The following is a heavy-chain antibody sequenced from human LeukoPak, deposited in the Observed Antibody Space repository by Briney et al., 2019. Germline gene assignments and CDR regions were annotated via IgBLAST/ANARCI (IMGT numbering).Heavy chain of an antibody. CDR2: IKQDGSEK. V-gene: IGHV3-7*01. Sequence: GGSLRLSCAASGFTFSSYWMSWVRQAPGKGLEWVANIKQDGSEKYYVGSVKGRFTISRDNAKNSLYLQMNSLRAEDTAVYYCARYGSTYYYYMDVWGKGTTVTVSS. D-gene: IGHD4-17*01. J-gene: IGHJ6*03. CDR3: ARYGSTYYYYMDV. CDR1: GFTFSSYW.